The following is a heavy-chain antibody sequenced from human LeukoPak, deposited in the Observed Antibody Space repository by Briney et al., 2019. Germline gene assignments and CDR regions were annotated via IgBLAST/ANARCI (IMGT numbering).Heavy chain of an antibody. Sequence: SVKVSCKASGGTFSNFGFSWVRQAPGQGLEWMGGIIPIFGTANYAQKFQGRVTITTDESTSTAYMELSSLRSEDTAVYYCARETAGTDEDYYYYMDVWGKGTTVTVSS. V-gene: IGHV1-69*05. CDR2: IIPIFGTA. D-gene: IGHD1-1*01. CDR3: ARETAGTDEDYYYYMDV. J-gene: IGHJ6*03. CDR1: GGTFSNFG.